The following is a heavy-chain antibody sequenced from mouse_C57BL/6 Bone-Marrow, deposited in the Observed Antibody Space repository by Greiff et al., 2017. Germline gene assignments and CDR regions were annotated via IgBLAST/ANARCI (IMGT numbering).Heavy chain of an antibody. V-gene: IGHV1-81*01. J-gene: IGHJ3*01. CDR3: AREGQLRLRRWFAY. CDR1: GYTFTSYG. D-gene: IGHD3-2*02. CDR2: IYPRSGNT. Sequence: VQLQQSGAELARPGASVKLSCKASGYTFTSYGISWVKQRTGQGLEWIGEIYPRSGNTYYNEKFKGKATLTADKSSSTAYMELRSLTSEDSAVYFCAREGQLRLRRWFAYWGQGTLVTVSA.